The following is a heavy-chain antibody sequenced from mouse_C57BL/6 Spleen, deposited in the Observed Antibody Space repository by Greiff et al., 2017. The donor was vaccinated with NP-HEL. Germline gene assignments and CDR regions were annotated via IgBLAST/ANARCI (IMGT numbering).Heavy chain of an antibody. CDR2: INPSTGGT. CDR3: ATYYDYDGYAMDY. V-gene: IGHV1-42*01. CDR1: GYSFTGYY. D-gene: IGHD2-4*01. J-gene: IGHJ4*01. Sequence: EVQGVESGPELVKPGASVKISCKASGYSFTGYYMNWVKQSPEKSLEWIGEINPSTGGTTYNQKFKAKATLTVDKSSSTAYMQLKSLTSEDSAVYYCATYYDYDGYAMDYWGQGTSVTVSS.